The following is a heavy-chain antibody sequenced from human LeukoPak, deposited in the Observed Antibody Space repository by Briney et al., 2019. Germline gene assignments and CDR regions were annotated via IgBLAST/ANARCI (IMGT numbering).Heavy chain of an antibody. D-gene: IGHD6-6*01. J-gene: IGHJ4*02. CDR3: AKDLYSSSSGFDY. Sequence: PGRSLRLSCAASGFTFDDYAMHWVRQAPGKGLEWVSGISWNSGSIGYADSVKGRFTISRDNAKNSLYLQMNSLRAEDTALYHCAKDLYSSSSGFDYWGQGTLVTVSS. CDR1: GFTFDDYA. V-gene: IGHV3-9*01. CDR2: ISWNSGSI.